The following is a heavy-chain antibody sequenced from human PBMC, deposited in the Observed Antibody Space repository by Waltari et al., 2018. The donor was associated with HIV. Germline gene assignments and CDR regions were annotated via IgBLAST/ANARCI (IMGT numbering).Heavy chain of an antibody. Sequence: QVQLVQSGAEVKKPGASVKVSCKASGYTFTSYAMHWVRQAPGQRLEWMGWINAGNGNTKYSQKFQGRVTITRDTSASTAYMELSSLRSEDTAVYYCARESLGYSSSWLFDYWGQGTLVTVSS. J-gene: IGHJ4*02. CDR2: INAGNGNT. CDR1: GYTFTSYA. D-gene: IGHD6-13*01. CDR3: ARESLGYSSSWLFDY. V-gene: IGHV1-3*01.